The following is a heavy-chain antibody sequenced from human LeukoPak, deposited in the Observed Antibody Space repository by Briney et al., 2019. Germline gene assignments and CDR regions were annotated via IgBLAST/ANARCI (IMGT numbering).Heavy chain of an antibody. D-gene: IGHD4-11*01. V-gene: IGHV1-69*13. CDR2: IIPIFGTA. CDR1: GGTFSSYA. J-gene: IGHJ6*03. CDR3: ARTSYSNYYMDV. Sequence: SVKVSCKASGGTFSSYAISWVRQAPGQGLEWMGGIIPIFGTANYAQKSQGRVTITADESTSTAYMELSSLRSDDTAVYYCARTSYSNYYMDVWGKGTTVTVSS.